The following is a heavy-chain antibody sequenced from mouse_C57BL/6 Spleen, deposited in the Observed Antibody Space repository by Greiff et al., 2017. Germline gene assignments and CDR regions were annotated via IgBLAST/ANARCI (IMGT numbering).Heavy chain of an antibody. CDR2: IDPSDSYT. Sequence: LQPGAELVMPGASVKLSCKASGYTFTSYWMHWVKQRPGQGLEWIGEIDPSDSYTNYNQKFKGKSTLTVDKSSSTAYMQLSSLTSEDSAVYYCARWDYYADYWGQGTTLTVSS. J-gene: IGHJ2*01. D-gene: IGHD2-1*01. V-gene: IGHV1-69*01. CDR1: GYTFTSYW. CDR3: ARWDYYADY.